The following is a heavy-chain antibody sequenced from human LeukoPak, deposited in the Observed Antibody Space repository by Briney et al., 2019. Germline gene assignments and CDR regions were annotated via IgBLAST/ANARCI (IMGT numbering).Heavy chain of an antibody. J-gene: IGHJ4*02. Sequence: ASVRVSCKASGYTFTGYYMHWGREAPGQGVEWMGWINPNSGGTNYAQKFQGRVTMTRDTSISTAYMELSRLRSDDTAVYYSARDRYNWNYGVDYWGQGTLVTVSS. CDR2: INPNSGGT. CDR3: ARDRYNWNYGVDY. V-gene: IGHV1-2*02. CDR1: GYTFTGYY. D-gene: IGHD1-7*01.